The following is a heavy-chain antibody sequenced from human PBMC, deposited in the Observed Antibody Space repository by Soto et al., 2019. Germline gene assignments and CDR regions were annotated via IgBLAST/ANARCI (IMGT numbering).Heavy chain of an antibody. CDR2: SSSSGNT. CDR1: GGSIRNSDYF. D-gene: IGHD3-10*01. V-gene: IGHV4-30-4*01. J-gene: IGHJ4*02. CDR3: ARGSDVLARGATFFDY. Sequence: QVPLQESGPGLVKPLQTLSLTCTFSGGSIRNSDYFWSWIRQAPGKAPECIGYSSSSGNTYYNPSLKSRATLSVDTSKNQFSLRLTSVTVEDTAVYYCARGSDVLARGATFFDYWGQGTLVTVSS.